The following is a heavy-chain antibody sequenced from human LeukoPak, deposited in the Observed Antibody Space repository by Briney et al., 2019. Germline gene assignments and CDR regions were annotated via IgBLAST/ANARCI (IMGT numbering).Heavy chain of an antibody. CDR3: ARDEGVSFDY. CDR1: GFTFSAYN. V-gene: IGHV3-21*01. CDR2: ISSSSNYI. J-gene: IGHJ4*01. Sequence: PGGSLRLSCVTAGFTFSAYNMNWVRQAPGKGLEWVSCISSSSNYIYYADSVKGRFTISRDNAKNSLYLQMNSLRAEDTAVYYCARDEGVSFDYWGQGTLVTASS.